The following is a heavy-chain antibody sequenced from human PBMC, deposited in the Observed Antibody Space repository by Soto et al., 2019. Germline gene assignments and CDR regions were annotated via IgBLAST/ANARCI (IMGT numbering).Heavy chain of an antibody. CDR2: IKQDGSDT. CDR3: ARGEENSEYRTGNS. Sequence: PGGSLRLSCATSGFTFSSYWMRWVRQAPGKGLEWVANIKQDGSDTQYVDSVKGRFTISRDNAKNSLFLQMNNLRAEDTAVYYCARGEENSEYRTGNSWGKGTQVTVSS. CDR1: GFTFSSYW. V-gene: IGHV3-7*04. J-gene: IGHJ4*02. D-gene: IGHD1-26*01.